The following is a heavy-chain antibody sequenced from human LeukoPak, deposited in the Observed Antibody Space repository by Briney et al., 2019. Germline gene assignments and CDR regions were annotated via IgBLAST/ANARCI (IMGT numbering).Heavy chain of an antibody. CDR1: GFTFSSHA. V-gene: IGHV3-23*01. CDR2: VSGSGDNT. Sequence: GGSLRLSCAASGFTFSSHAMSWVRQAPGEGLEWVSAVSGSGDNTYYADSVKGRFTISRDNSKNTLHLHMSSLRAEDTAVYYCACTAYYYYYLDVWGKGTTVTVS. J-gene: IGHJ6*03. D-gene: IGHD5-18*01. CDR3: ACTAYYYYYLDV.